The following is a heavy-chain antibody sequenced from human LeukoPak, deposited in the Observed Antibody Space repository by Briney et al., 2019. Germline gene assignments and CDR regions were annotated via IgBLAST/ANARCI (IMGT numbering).Heavy chain of an antibody. J-gene: IGHJ4*02. CDR3: ARVSDYYYGSGSYYYFDY. Sequence: SETLSLTCAVYGGSFSGYYWSWIRQPPGKGLEWVGYIYYSGSTYYNPSLKSRVTISVDTSKNQFSLKLSSVTAADTAVYYCARVSDYYYGSGSYYYFDYWGQGTLVTVSS. V-gene: IGHV4-34*09. CDR1: GGSFSGYY. CDR2: IYYSGST. D-gene: IGHD3-10*01.